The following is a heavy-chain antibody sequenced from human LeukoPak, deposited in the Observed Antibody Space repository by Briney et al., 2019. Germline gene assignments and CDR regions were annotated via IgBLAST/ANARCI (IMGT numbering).Heavy chain of an antibody. CDR3: ARDKHYYDSSNYV. CDR2: INWNGGAT. Sequence: GGSLRLSCAASGFTFNDYGMSWVRQGPGKGLEWVSGINWNGGATGYADSVRGRFTISRDNAKNSLYLQMNSLRAEDTALYYCARDKHYYDSSNYVWGQGTLVTISS. V-gene: IGHV3-20*04. CDR1: GFTFNDYG. J-gene: IGHJ4*02. D-gene: IGHD3-22*01.